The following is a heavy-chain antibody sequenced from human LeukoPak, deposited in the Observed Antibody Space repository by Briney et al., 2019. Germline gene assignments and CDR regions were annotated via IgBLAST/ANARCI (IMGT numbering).Heavy chain of an antibody. V-gene: IGHV3-9*01. Sequence: PGGSLRLSCAASGFTFDDYAMHWVRQAPGKGLEWGSGISWNSGSIGYADSVKGRFTISRDNAKNSLYLQMNSLRAEDTALYYCAKALENYFDYWGQGTLVTVSS. CDR2: ISWNSGSI. J-gene: IGHJ4*02. CDR3: AKALENYFDY. CDR1: GFTFDDYA.